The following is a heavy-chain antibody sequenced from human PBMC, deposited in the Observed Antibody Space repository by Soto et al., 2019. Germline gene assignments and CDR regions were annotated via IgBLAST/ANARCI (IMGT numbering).Heavy chain of an antibody. CDR1: GFTFSSYA. Sequence: GGSLRLSCAASGFTFSSYAMHWVRQAPGKGLEWVAVISYDGSNKYYADSVKGRFTISRDNSKNTLYLQMNSLRAEDTAVYYCARADSSSSHDAFDIWGQGTMVTVSS. CDR2: ISYDGSNK. V-gene: IGHV3-30*04. D-gene: IGHD6-6*01. J-gene: IGHJ3*02. CDR3: ARADSSSSHDAFDI.